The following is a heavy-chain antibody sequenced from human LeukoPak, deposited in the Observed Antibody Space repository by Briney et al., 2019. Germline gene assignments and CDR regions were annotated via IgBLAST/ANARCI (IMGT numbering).Heavy chain of an antibody. Sequence: GGSLRLSCAASGFTFSSYAMHWVRQAPGKGLEWVAVISYDGSNKYYADSVKGRFTISRDNSKNTLYLQMNSLRAEDTAVYYCARDLGIRGVTNWFDPWGQGTLVTVSS. CDR2: ISYDGSNK. V-gene: IGHV3-30-3*01. J-gene: IGHJ5*02. D-gene: IGHD3-10*01. CDR1: GFTFSSYA. CDR3: ARDLGIRGVTNWFDP.